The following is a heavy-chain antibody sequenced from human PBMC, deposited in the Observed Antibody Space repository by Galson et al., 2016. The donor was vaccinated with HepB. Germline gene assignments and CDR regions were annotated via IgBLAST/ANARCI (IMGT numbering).Heavy chain of an antibody. CDR1: GFTITSYW. J-gene: IGHJ4*02. D-gene: IGHD1-7*01. CDR3: ARRKNYAPDY. CDR2: IYPADPDT. Sequence: QSGAEVKKSGESLKISCKYSGFTITSYWIAWVRQMPGKGPECMGVIYPADPDTRYSPSFQGQVTISADSSISTAYLQWSSLKASDTAMYYCARRKNYAPDYWGQGTLVTVSS. V-gene: IGHV5-51*01.